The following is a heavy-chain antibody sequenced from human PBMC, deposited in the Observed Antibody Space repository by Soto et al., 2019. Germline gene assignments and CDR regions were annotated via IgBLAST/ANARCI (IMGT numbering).Heavy chain of an antibody. Sequence: GASVKVSCKASGYTFTSYGISWVRQAPGQGLEWMGWISAYNGNTNYAQKLQGRVTMTTDTSTSTAYMELRSLRSDDTAVYYCARYTVVPAAIPLPDYYYYYGMDVWGQGTTVTVSS. CDR3: ARYTVVPAAIPLPDYYYYYGMDV. CDR1: GYTFTSYG. D-gene: IGHD2-2*01. V-gene: IGHV1-18*04. CDR2: ISAYNGNT. J-gene: IGHJ6*02.